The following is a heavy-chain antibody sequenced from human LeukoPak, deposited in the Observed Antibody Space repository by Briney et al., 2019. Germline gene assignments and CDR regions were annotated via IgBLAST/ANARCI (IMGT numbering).Heavy chain of an antibody. Sequence: APVTDSCKASGYTFISHAITWVRQAPGQGLEWMGWINPYNGNTDYAQNLQGRVTMTTDTSTSTAYMEVRSLRSDDTAVYYCARISGRDGYNPFDSWGQGTLVTVSS. V-gene: IGHV1-18*04. CDR3: ARISGRDGYNPFDS. CDR2: INPYNGNT. D-gene: IGHD5-24*01. J-gene: IGHJ4*02. CDR1: GYTFISHA.